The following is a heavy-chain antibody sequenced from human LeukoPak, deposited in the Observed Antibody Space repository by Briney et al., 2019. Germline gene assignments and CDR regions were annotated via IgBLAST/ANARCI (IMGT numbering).Heavy chain of an antibody. J-gene: IGHJ4*02. D-gene: IGHD4-23*01. CDR2: ISYDGSKE. V-gene: IGHV3-30*18. CDR1: GFIFSSYG. Sequence: PGGSLRLSCAASGFIFSSYGMHWVRQAPGKGLEWVAVISYDGSKEYYADSVKGRFTISRDNSKNTLYLQMISLRPEDTAVYYCAKDRPTVAYYFHYWGQGTLVTVSS. CDR3: AKDRPTVAYYFHY.